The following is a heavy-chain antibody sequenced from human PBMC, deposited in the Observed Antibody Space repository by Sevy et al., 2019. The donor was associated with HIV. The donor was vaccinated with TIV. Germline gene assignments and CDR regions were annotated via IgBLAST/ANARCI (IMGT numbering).Heavy chain of an antibody. CDR3: ARAGVEMATTVGIYYYYGMDV. V-gene: IGHV1-46*01. D-gene: IGHD5-12*01. CDR2: INPSGGST. CDR1: GYTFTSYY. J-gene: IGHJ6*02. Sequence: ASVKVSCKASGYTFTSYYMHWVRQAPGQGIEWMGIINPSGGSTSYAQKFQGRVTMTRDTSTSTVYMELSSLRSEDTAVYYCARAGVEMATTVGIYYYYGMDVWGQGTSVTVSS.